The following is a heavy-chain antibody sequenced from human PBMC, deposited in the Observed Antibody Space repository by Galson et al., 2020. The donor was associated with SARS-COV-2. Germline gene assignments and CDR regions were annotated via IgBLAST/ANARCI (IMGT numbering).Heavy chain of an antibody. CDR1: GGSINFYY. V-gene: IGHV4-59*01. CDR3: AGVGPFDWLRQPSHYYGMHV. CDR2: IYYNGST. D-gene: IGHD3-9*01. J-gene: IGHJ6*02. Sequence: ASETLSLTCSVSGGSINFYYWNWIRLTPGKGLEWIGYIYYNGSTNYNPSLKSRVTISVDTSKKQFSLKLRPVIAADAAVYFCAGVGPFDWLRQPSHYYGMHVWGQGNTVIVSS.